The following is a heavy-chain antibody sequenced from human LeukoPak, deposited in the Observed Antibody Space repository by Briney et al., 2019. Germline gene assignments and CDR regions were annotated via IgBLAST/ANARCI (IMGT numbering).Heavy chain of an antibody. D-gene: IGHD5-18*01. CDR3: ARLGGYSLHFDY. J-gene: IGHJ4*02. CDR1: GGSISSYY. Sequence: SETLSLTCTVSGGSISSYYWSWIRQPPGKGLEWIGYIYYSGSTNYNPSLKSRVTISVDTSKNQFSLKLSSVTAADTAVYYCARLGGYSLHFDYWGQGTLVTVSS. CDR2: IYYSGST. V-gene: IGHV4-59*01.